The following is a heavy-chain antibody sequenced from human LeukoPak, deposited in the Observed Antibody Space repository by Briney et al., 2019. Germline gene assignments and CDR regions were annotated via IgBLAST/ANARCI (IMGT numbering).Heavy chain of an antibody. D-gene: IGHD4-17*01. CDR3: ARRLNGDYRNWHDAFDI. CDR1: GFTFSGSA. J-gene: IGHJ3*02. CDR2: IRSKANNYAT. Sequence: SGGSLRLSCAASGFTFSGSAMHWVRQASGKGLEWVGRIRSKANNYATAYAASVKGRFIISRDDSNNTAYLQMNSLKTDDTAVYYCARRLNGDYRNWHDAFDIWGQGTMVTVSS. V-gene: IGHV3-73*01.